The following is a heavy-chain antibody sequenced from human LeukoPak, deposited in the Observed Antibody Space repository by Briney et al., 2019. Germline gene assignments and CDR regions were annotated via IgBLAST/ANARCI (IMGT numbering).Heavy chain of an antibody. D-gene: IGHD2-15*01. V-gene: IGHV1-2*02. CDR1: GYTFTGYY. Sequence: ASVKVSCKASGYTFTGYYMHWVRQAPGQGLEWMGWINPSSGGTNYAQKFQGRVTMTRDTSISTAYMELSRLRSDDTAVYYCARGDIVVVVAASNWFDPWGQGTLVTVSS. J-gene: IGHJ5*02. CDR2: INPSSGGT. CDR3: ARGDIVVVVAASNWFDP.